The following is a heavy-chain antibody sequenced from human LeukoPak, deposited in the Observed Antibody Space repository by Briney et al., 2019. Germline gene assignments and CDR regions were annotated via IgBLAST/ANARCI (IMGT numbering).Heavy chain of an antibody. J-gene: IGHJ4*02. Sequence: ASVKVSCKASGYTFTGNFMHWVRQAPGQGLEWMGWINPNSGGTNYAQKFQGRVTMTRDTSISTAYMELSRLKSDDTAVYYCARGRIAARNVDYWGQGTLVTVSS. D-gene: IGHD6-6*01. CDR1: GYTFTGNF. CDR2: INPNSGGT. V-gene: IGHV1-2*02. CDR3: ARGRIAARNVDY.